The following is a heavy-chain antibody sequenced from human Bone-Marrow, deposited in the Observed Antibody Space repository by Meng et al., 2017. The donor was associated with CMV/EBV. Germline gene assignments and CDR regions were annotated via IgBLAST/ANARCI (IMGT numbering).Heavy chain of an antibody. CDR3: ARDQGLHWFDP. CDR2: ISAYNGDT. J-gene: IGHJ5*02. CDR1: GYTFTNYG. V-gene: IGHV1-18*01. D-gene: IGHD3-16*01. Sequence: ASVKVSCKASGYTFTNYGISWVRQAPGQGLEWMGWISAYNGDTNYARNLQGRVTMTTDTSTSTAYMELRSLRSDDTAVYYCARDQGLHWFDPWGQGTLVTVSS.